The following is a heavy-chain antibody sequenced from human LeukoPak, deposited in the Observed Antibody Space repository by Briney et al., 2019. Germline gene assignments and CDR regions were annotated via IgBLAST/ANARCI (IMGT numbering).Heavy chain of an antibody. CDR3: ARREQWLAYFDY. V-gene: IGHV4-39*01. D-gene: IGHD6-19*01. Sequence: SETLSLTCTVSSGSISSSSYYWGWIRQPPGKGLEWIGSIYYSGSTYYNPSLKSRVTISVDTSKNQFSLKLSSVTAADTAVYYCARREQWLAYFDYWGQGTLVTVSS. CDR2: IYYSGST. J-gene: IGHJ4*02. CDR1: SGSISSSSYY.